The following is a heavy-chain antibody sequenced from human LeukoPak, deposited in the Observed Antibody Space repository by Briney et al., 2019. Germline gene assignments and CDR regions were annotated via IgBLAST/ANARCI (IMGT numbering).Heavy chain of an antibody. Sequence: ASVKVSSKASGYTFTSYAMHWVRQAPGQRLEWMGWINAGNGNTKYSQKFQGRVTITRDTSASTAYMELSSLRSEDTAVYYCARDIIAAAGRPPGYWGQGTLVTVSS. V-gene: IGHV1-3*01. D-gene: IGHD6-13*01. CDR1: GYTFTSYA. CDR3: ARDIIAAAGRPPGY. CDR2: INAGNGNT. J-gene: IGHJ4*02.